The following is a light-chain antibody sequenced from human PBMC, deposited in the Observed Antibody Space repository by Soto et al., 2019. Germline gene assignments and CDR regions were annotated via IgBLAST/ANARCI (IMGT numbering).Light chain of an antibody. Sequence: DILMTQSPATLSVSPGERATLSCRASQNVNSNLAWYQHKPGQGPRLLIDVASTRATGIPARLSGSGSGTELTLTISSLQSEDFVVYFCQQYNNWPTFTFGPGTKVDIK. J-gene: IGKJ3*01. V-gene: IGKV3-15*01. CDR3: QQYNNWPTFT. CDR1: QNVNSN. CDR2: VAS.